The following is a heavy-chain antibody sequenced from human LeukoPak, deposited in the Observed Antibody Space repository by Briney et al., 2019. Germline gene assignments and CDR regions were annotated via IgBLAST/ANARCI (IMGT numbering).Heavy chain of an antibody. V-gene: IGHV3-48*04. Sequence: PGGSLRLSCAASGFTFSSYSMNWVRQAPGKGLEWVSYISSSSSTIYYADSVKGRFTISRDNAKNSLYLQMNSLRAEDTAVYYCATEAPRITIFEGAFDIWGQGTMVTVSS. CDR3: ATEAPRITIFEGAFDI. CDR1: GFTFSSYS. D-gene: IGHD3-3*01. CDR2: ISSSSSTI. J-gene: IGHJ3*02.